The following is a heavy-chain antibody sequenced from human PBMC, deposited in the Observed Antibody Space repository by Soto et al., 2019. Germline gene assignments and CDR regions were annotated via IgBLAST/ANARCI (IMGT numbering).Heavy chain of an antibody. CDR3: ARLSAIEYSSSSYYYYYYMDV. J-gene: IGHJ6*03. CDR1: GGSISSSSYY. CDR2: IYYSGST. Sequence: QLQLQESGPGLVKPSETLSLTCTVSGGSISSSSYYWGWIRQPPGKGLEWIGSIYYSGSTYYNPSLKSRVTISGDTSKNQFSLKLSSVTAADTAVYYCARLSAIEYSSSSYYYYYYMDVWGKGTTVTVSS. D-gene: IGHD6-6*01. V-gene: IGHV4-39*01.